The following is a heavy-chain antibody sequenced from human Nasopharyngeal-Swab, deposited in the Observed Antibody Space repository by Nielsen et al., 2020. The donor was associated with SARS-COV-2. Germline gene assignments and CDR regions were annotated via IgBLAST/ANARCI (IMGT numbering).Heavy chain of an antibody. Sequence: GESLKISCAASGFTLSNYWIHWVRQTPGKGLLWVSRINTDASRTSYADSVKGRFTISRDNAKNSLYLQMNSLRAEDTALYYCAKDISFIAVAGTFAEGRKNYYYGMDVWGQGTTVTVSS. CDR3: AKDISFIAVAGTFAEGRKNYYYGMDV. D-gene: IGHD6-19*01. J-gene: IGHJ6*02. V-gene: IGHV3-74*01. CDR1: GFTLSNYW. CDR2: INTDASRT.